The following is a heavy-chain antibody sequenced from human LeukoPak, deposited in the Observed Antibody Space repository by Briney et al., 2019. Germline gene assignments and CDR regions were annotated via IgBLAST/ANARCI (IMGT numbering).Heavy chain of an antibody. Sequence: ASGKVSCKASGYTFTSYGINWVRQAPGQGLEWMGWISTYNGDANYAQKLQDRVTMTTDTSTSTAYMELRSLRSDDTAVYYCARGSSYGFSMGYWGQGTLVTVSS. CDR3: ARGSSYGFSMGY. V-gene: IGHV1-18*01. D-gene: IGHD5-18*01. J-gene: IGHJ4*02. CDR1: GYTFTSYG. CDR2: ISTYNGDA.